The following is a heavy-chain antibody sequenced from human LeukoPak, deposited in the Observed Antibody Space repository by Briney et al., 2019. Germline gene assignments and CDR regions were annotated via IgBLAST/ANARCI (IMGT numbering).Heavy chain of an antibody. D-gene: IGHD2-21*01. V-gene: IGHV4-59*08. CDR1: GGSMGTYY. J-gene: IGHJ4*02. Sequence: SETLSLTCTVSGGSMGTYYWTWVRQPPGKGLEWIGYIYYRGSTNYNPSLKSRVTISEDTAKNQFSLKLTSVTAADTAVYYCARHGAIPEYWGQGSLVIVSS. CDR3: ARHGAIPEY. CDR2: IYYRGST.